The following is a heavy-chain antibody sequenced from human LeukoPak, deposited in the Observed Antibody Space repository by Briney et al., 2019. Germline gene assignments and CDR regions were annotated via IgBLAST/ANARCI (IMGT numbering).Heavy chain of an antibody. CDR2: IIPILGIA. CDR1: GGTFSSYA. D-gene: IGHD1/OR15-1a*01. CDR3: ARDEQLYYFDY. V-gene: IGHV1-69*04. J-gene: IGHJ4*02. Sequence: ASVEVSCKASGGTFSSYAISWVRQAPGQGLEWMGRIIPILGIANYAQKFQGRVTITADKSTSTAYMELSSLRSEDTAVYYCARDEQLYYFDYWGQGTLVTVSS.